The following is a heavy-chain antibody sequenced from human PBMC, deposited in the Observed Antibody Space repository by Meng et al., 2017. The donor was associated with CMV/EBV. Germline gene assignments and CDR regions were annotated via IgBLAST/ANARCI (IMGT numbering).Heavy chain of an antibody. V-gene: IGHV3-23*03. Sequence: GESLKISCAASGFTFSSYAMSWVRQAPGKGLEWVSVLYSGGSSTNYADSVKGRFTISRDKSKNTLYLQMNSLRAEDTAVYYCAKALADTGPFQHWGQGTLVTVSS. CDR3: AKALADTGPFQH. CDR1: GFTFSSYA. CDR2: LYSGGSST. D-gene: IGHD6-19*01. J-gene: IGHJ1*01.